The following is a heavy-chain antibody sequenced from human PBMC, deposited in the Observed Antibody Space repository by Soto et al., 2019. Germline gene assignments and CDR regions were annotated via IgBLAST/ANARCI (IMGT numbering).Heavy chain of an antibody. CDR2: ISSSSSTI. Sequence: EVQLVESGGGLVQPGGSLRLSCAASGFTFSSYSMNWVRQAPGKGLEWVSYISSSSSTIYYADSVKGRFTISRDNAKNSLYLQMNSLRDEDTAVYYCARDSDRVGVTTSSWYFDLWGRGTLVTVSS. J-gene: IGHJ2*01. D-gene: IGHD2-21*02. CDR3: ARDSDRVGVTTSSWYFDL. V-gene: IGHV3-48*02. CDR1: GFTFSSYS.